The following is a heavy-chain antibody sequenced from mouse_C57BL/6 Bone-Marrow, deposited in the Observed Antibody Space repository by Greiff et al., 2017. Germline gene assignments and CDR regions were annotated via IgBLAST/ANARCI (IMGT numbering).Heavy chain of an antibody. Sequence: QVQLQQSGAELARPGASVKLSCKASGYTFTSYGISWVKQRTGQGLEWIGEIYPRSGNTYYNEKFKGKATLTADKSSSTAYMELRSLSSEDAAVYFCAISSLCAYWGKGTLVTVSA. CDR3: AISSLCAY. D-gene: IGHD1-1*01. CDR1: GYTFTSYG. V-gene: IGHV1-81*01. J-gene: IGHJ3*01. CDR2: IYPRSGNT.